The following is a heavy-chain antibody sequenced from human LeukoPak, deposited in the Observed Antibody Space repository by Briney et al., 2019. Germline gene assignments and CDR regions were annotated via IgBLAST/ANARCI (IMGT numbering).Heavy chain of an antibody. CDR2: INYKGGTT. Sequence: GGSLRLSCAASGFTLSSFSMHWVRQSPGRGLEYVSAINYKGGTTYYADSVKGRFTISRDNSKNTLSLQMNSLRAEDTALYYCAKYSSGWVNDYWGQGTLVTVSS. CDR3: AKYSSGWVNDY. D-gene: IGHD6-19*01. J-gene: IGHJ4*02. CDR1: GFTLSSFS. V-gene: IGHV3-64*04.